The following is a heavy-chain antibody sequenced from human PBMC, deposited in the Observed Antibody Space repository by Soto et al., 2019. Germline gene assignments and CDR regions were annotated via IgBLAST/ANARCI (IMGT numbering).Heavy chain of an antibody. V-gene: IGHV3-23*01. D-gene: IGHD2-15*01. J-gene: IGHJ4*02. Sequence: LRLSCAASGFTFSSYAMSWVRQAPGKGLEWVSAISGSGGSTYYADSVKGRFTISRDNSKNTLYLQMNSLRAEDTAVYYCAKIEFGGPVGPVDYWGQGTLVTVSS. CDR2: ISGSGGST. CDR3: AKIEFGGPVGPVDY. CDR1: GFTFSSYA.